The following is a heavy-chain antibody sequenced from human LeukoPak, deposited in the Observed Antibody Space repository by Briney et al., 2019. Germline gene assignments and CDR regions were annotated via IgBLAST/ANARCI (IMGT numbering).Heavy chain of an antibody. CDR1: GFTFSNYA. CDR3: ARAPYYYDSSGYNYLTFFDY. CDR2: ISGSGGST. D-gene: IGHD3-22*01. J-gene: IGHJ4*02. Sequence: GGSLRLSCAGSGFTFSNYAMTWVRQAPGKGLEWVSAISGSGGSTYYADSVKGRFTISRDNSKNTLYLQMNSLRAEDTAVYYCARAPYYYDSSGYNYLTFFDYWGQGTLVTVSS. V-gene: IGHV3-23*01.